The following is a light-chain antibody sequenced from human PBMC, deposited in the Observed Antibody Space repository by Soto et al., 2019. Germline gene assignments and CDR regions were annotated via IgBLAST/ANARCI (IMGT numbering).Light chain of an antibody. Sequence: NFMLTQPHSVSGSPGKTVTISCTRSSGSIASTYVQWYQQRPGSAPTTIIFDNDQRRSGVSDRFSGSIDSSSNSASLTSSGLKTEDEADYSRQSYDSNKVIFGGGTKVTVL. J-gene: IGLJ2*01. CDR1: SGSIASTY. V-gene: IGLV6-57*04. CDR3: QSYDSNKVI. CDR2: DND.